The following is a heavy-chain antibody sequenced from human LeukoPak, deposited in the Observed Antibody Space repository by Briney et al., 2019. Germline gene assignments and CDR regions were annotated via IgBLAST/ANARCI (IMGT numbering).Heavy chain of an antibody. D-gene: IGHD3-22*01. Sequence: SETLSLTCAVYGGSFSGYYWSWIRQPPGKGLEWIGEINHSGSTNYNPSLKSRVTISVDTSKNQFSLKLSSVTAADTAVYYCAAGTYYYDSRPDYWGQGTLVTVSS. CDR3: AAGTYYYDSRPDY. V-gene: IGHV4-34*01. J-gene: IGHJ4*02. CDR2: INHSGST. CDR1: GGSFSGYY.